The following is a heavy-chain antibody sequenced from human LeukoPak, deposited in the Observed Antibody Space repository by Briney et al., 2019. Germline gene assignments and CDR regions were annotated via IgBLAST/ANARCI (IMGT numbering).Heavy chain of an antibody. CDR3: ARGGVGYGYGEFDY. CDR2: IIPIFGTA. Sequence: SVKVSCKASGGTFSSYAISWVRQAPGQGLEWMGGIIPIFGTANYAQKFQGRVTITTDESTSTAYMELSSLRSEDTAVYYCARGGVGYGYGEFDYWGQGTLVTVSS. V-gene: IGHV1-69*05. CDR1: GGTFSSYA. D-gene: IGHD5-18*01. J-gene: IGHJ4*02.